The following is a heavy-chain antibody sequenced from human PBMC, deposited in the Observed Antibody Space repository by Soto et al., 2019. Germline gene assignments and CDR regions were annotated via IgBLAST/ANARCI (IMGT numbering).Heavy chain of an antibody. CDR2: IIPIFGTA. Sequence: ASVKVSCKASGGTFSSYAISWVRQAPGQGLEWMGGIIPIFGTANYAQKFQGRVTITADESTSTAYMELGSLRSEDTAVYYCARVGYSGYEQTGKYYYYGMDVWGQGTTVTVSS. J-gene: IGHJ6*02. CDR1: GGTFSSYA. D-gene: IGHD5-12*01. V-gene: IGHV1-69*13. CDR3: ARVGYSGYEQTGKYYYYGMDV.